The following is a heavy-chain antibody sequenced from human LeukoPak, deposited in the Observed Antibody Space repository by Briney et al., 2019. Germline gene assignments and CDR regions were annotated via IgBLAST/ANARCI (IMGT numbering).Heavy chain of an antibody. D-gene: IGHD6-13*01. CDR3: AKGQQLAPRI. CDR2: ISYDGSNK. J-gene: IGHJ3*02. V-gene: IGHV3-30*18. CDR1: GSTFSSYG. Sequence: GGSLRLSCAASGSTFSSYGMHWVRQAPGKGLEWVAVISYDGSNKYYADSVKGRFTISRDNSKNTLYLQMNSLRAEDTAVYYCAKGQQLAPRIWGQGTMVTVSS.